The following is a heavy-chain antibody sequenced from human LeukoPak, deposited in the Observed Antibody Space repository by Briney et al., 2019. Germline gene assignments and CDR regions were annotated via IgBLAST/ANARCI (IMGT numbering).Heavy chain of an antibody. D-gene: IGHD5-24*01. CDR1: GGSISSSSYY. J-gene: IGHJ4*02. Sequence: SETLSLTCTVSGGSISSSSYYWGWIRQPPGKGLEWIGSIYYGGSTYYNSSLKSRVTISVDTSKNQFSLRVSSVTAADTAVYYCARGPERWLQLDYWGQGTLVTVSS. CDR2: IYYGGST. CDR3: ARGPERWLQLDY. V-gene: IGHV4-39*07.